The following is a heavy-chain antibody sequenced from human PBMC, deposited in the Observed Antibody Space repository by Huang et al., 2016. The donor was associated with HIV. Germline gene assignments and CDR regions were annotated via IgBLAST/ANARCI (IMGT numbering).Heavy chain of an antibody. CDR3: ARHERWAMVRGVPQWGFDY. CDR1: GGSISSSSYY. J-gene: IGHJ4*02. D-gene: IGHD3-10*01. V-gene: IGHV4-39*01. CDR2: IYDRGST. Sequence: QLQLQESGPGLVKPSETLSLTCTVSGGSISSSSYYWGWIRQPPGKGLEWIGTIYDRGSTYYNPSLKGRVTISVDTSKNQFSLKLSSVTAADTAVDYWARHERWAMVRGVPQWGFDYWGQGTLVTVSS.